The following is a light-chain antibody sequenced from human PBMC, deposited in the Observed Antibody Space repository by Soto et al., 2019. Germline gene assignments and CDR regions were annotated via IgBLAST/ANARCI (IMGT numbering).Light chain of an antibody. CDR3: HQYDNLPPP. J-gene: IGKJ2*01. V-gene: IGKV1-33*01. CDR2: DAS. Sequence: DIQMTQSPSSLSASVGDRVTITCQASQDISNYLNWYQQKPGKAPKLLIYDASNLETGVPSRFSGSGSGTDFPFTISSLQPEDIATYYCHQYDNLPPPLGQGTKLEIK. CDR1: QDISNY.